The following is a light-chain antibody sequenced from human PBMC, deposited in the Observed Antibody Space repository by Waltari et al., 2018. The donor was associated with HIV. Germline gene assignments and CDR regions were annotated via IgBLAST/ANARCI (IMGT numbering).Light chain of an antibody. V-gene: IGLV2-14*03. Sequence: QSALPQPASVSGSPGQSITISCTGTSSDVCHFNYVSWYPHHPDKPLQLISYDVSTRPSVISDRCSGSKSGNTASLTISGLQGEDEADYYCSSYTGSSTLGVCGTGTRVTVL. CDR2: DVS. CDR1: SSDVCHFNY. J-gene: IGLJ1*01. CDR3: SSYTGSSTLGV.